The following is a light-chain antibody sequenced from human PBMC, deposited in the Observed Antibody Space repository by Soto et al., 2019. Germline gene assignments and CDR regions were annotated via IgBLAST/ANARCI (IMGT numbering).Light chain of an antibody. CDR3: QQYNNWPRT. Sequence: ETVMTQSEATLSVSPGERATLSCRASQSIHTNLAWYQQKPGQPPRLLIYGASTRVTGIPTRFSGSGSGTEFPLTISSLQSEDFAVYYCQQYNNWPRTFGQGTKMEIK. V-gene: IGKV3-15*01. CDR2: GAS. CDR1: QSIHTN. J-gene: IGKJ1*01.